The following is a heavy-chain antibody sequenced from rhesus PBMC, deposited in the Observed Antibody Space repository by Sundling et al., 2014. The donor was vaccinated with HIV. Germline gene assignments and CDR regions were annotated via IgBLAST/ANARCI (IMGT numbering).Heavy chain of an antibody. CDR2: FYSNSEST. Sequence: QVQLQESGPGLVKPSETLSLTCAVSGGSISGGYYWSWIRQPPGKGLEWIGGFYSNSESTNYNPSLKSRVTISKDTSKNQFSLKLSSVTAADTAVYYCARGSYLDWLLPYFDFWGQGVLVTVSS. V-gene: IGHV4S13*01. D-gene: IGHD3-3*01. J-gene: IGHJ4*01. CDR3: ARGSYLDWLLPYFDF. CDR1: GGSISGGYY.